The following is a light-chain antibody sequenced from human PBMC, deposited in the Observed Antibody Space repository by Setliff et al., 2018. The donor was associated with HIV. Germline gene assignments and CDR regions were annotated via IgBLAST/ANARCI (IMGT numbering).Light chain of an antibody. J-gene: IGLJ1*01. V-gene: IGLV2-23*01. CDR3: CSHAGGNTYI. Sequence: QPALAQPASVSGSPGQSITISCTGTSSDVGRYDLVSWYQQHPARAPKLIIYQATRRSSGVSNRFSGSNSGNTASLTISGLQPEDEADYYCCSHAGGNTYIFGSGTKVTVL. CDR2: QAT. CDR1: SSDVGRYDL.